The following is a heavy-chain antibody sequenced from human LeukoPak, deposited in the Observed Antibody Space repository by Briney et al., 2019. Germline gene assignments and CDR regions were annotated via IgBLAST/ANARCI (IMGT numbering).Heavy chain of an antibody. CDR2: IITLLGIT. J-gene: IGHJ6*02. Sequence: GTSVKVSCKASGGSFISYAISWGRQAPGQGLGWRRGIITLLGITNYEHNFEGRVSITSDKSTNTTYIELTSLRSGDTAVYYCVKSEGWIYYYGMDFWGQGPPVTVSS. CDR3: VKSEGWIYYYGMDF. V-gene: IGHV1-69*04. CDR1: GGSFISYA. D-gene: IGHD2-2*03.